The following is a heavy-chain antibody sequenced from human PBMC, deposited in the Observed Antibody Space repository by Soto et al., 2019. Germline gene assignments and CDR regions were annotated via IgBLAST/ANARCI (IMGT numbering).Heavy chain of an antibody. Sequence: EVQLLESGGGLVQPGGSLRLSCAASGFTFSSYAMRWVRQAPGKGLEWVSAISGSGGSTYYADSVKGRFTLSRDNSKNTLYLQMNSLRAEYTAVYYCARRGSGSYYDYWGQGTLVTVSS. CDR3: ARRGSGSYYDY. V-gene: IGHV3-23*01. J-gene: IGHJ4*02. D-gene: IGHD1-26*01. CDR1: GFTFSSYA. CDR2: ISGSGGST.